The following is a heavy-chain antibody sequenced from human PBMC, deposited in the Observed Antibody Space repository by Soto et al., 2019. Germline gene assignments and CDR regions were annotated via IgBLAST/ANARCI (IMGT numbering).Heavy chain of an antibody. J-gene: IGHJ4*02. CDR1: GYTFASYY. V-gene: IGHV1-46*01. Sequence: ASVKVSCKASGYTFASYYMHWVRQAPGQGLEWMGIINPSGSTSYAQKFQGRVTMTRDTSTSTVYMELSSLRSEDTAVYYCARSYYDYVWGSYRSAHFDYWGQGTLVTVSS. CDR3: ARSYYDYVWGSYRSAHFDY. D-gene: IGHD3-16*02. CDR2: INPSGST.